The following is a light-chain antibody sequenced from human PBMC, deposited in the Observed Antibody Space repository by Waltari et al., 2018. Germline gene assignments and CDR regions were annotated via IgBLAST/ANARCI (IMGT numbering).Light chain of an antibody. CDR1: QTVLNSY. CDR3: QHYASSLYT. CDR2: ATS. J-gene: IGKJ2*01. V-gene: IGKV3-20*01. Sequence: EILLTQFPGTLSLSPGERATLSCRASQTVLNSYLAWYQQKPGQAPRLLLYATSTRAPGITDRFSGSESGADFILTISRLEPEDFAVYFCQHYASSLYTFGQGTKLEIK.